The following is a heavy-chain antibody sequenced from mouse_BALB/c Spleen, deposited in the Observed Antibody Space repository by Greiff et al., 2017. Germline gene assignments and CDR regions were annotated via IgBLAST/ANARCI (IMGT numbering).Heavy chain of an antibody. Sequence: QVQLQQPGAELVKPGASVKLSCKASGYTFTSYWMHWVKQRPGQGLEWIGEINPSNGRTNYNEKFKSKATLPVDKSASTAYMQLSSLTSEDSAVYYCAKGDYGSRRGFAYWGQGTLVTVSA. V-gene: IGHV1S81*02. D-gene: IGHD1-1*01. CDR1: GYTFTSYW. CDR3: AKGDYGSRRGFAY. J-gene: IGHJ3*01. CDR2: INPSNGRT.